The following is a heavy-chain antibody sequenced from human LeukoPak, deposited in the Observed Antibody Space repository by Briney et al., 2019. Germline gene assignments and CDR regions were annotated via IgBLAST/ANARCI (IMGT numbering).Heavy chain of an antibody. CDR1: GYTFTSYG. CDR3: ARTVYCSSTSCYNGFDY. D-gene: IGHD2-2*02. CDR2: ISAYNGNT. Sequence: ASVKVSCKASGYTFTSYGISWVRQAPGQGLEWMGWISAYNGNTNYAQKLQGRVTMTRDTSISTAYMELSRLRSDDTAVYYCARTVYCSSTSCYNGFDYWGQGTLVTVSS. V-gene: IGHV1-18*01. J-gene: IGHJ4*02.